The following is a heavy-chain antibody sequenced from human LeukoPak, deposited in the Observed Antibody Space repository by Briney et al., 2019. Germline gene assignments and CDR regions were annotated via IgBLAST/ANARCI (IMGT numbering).Heavy chain of an antibody. CDR2: IYSGGST. CDR3: AKGGSNNWSFDN. D-gene: IGHD1-1*01. CDR1: GFTVSSNY. Sequence: PGGSLRLSCAASGFTVSSNYMSWVRQAPGKGLEWVSVIYSGGSTYYADSVKGRFTIYRDNSKSTLYLQMNSLRPEDTAVYYCAKGGSNNWSFDNWGQGTPVTVSS. V-gene: IGHV3-66*02. J-gene: IGHJ4*02.